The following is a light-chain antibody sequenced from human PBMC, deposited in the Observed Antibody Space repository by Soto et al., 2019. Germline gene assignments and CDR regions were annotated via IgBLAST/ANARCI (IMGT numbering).Light chain of an antibody. CDR1: QTIHNY. CDR3: QESFSPLYT. CDR2: AAS. V-gene: IGKV1-39*01. J-gene: IGKJ2*01. Sequence: DIQLTQSPSSLSRSVGDRVTITCRASQTIHNYLNWYQQIPGKAPKLLIYAASNLRGGVPSRFSGGGSGTDFTLTINSLQPEDFATYYCQESFSPLYTFGQGTKVDIK.